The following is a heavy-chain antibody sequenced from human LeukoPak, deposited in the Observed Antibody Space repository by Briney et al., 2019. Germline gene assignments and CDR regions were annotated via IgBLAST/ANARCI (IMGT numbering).Heavy chain of an antibody. CDR1: GFSISHYY. D-gene: IGHD2-21*02. CDR3: ARGQAYRGADCYSD. CDR2: IYTGGGT. Sequence: GGSLRLSCAASGFSISHYYMTWVRQTPGKGLDWVSVIYTGGGTNYGNSVKGRVTISRDNSKNTLYLQMNSLRSDDTAIYYCARGQAYRGADCYSDWGQGTLVTVSS. J-gene: IGHJ4*02. V-gene: IGHV3-66*01.